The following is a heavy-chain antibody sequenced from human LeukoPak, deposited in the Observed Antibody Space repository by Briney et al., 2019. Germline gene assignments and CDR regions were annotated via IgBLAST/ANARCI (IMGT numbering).Heavy chain of an antibody. CDR1: GYSFTDNY. D-gene: IGHD3-22*01. J-gene: IGHJ4*02. Sequence: ASVKVSCKASGYSFTDNYLHWVRQAPGQGLEWMGWINPNSGDTNYAQKFQGRVTMTRDTSISTAYMELSRLRSDDKAVYYCARGSLYYYDSNGYYSVWGQGTLVTVSS. CDR2: INPNSGDT. CDR3: ARGSLYYYDSNGYYSV. V-gene: IGHV1-2*02.